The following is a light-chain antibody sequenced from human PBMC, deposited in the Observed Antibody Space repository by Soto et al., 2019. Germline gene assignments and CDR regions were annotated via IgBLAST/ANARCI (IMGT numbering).Light chain of an antibody. V-gene: IGKV3-15*01. CDR3: QQYDKWSL. J-gene: IGKJ5*01. CDR2: TAS. CDR1: QSVSRH. Sequence: EIVMTQSPATLSVSPGDRVTLSCRASQSVSRHLAWYQQKPGQAPRLLIYTASTMATGIPVRFSGGGSGTELTLTISNLQSEDFAVYYCQQYDKWSLFGQGTRLEMK.